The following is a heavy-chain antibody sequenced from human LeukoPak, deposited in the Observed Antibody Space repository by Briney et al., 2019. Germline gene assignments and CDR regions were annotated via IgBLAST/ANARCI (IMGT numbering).Heavy chain of an antibody. Sequence: VGSLRLSCAASGFTFSRYWMSWVRQAPGKGLEWEADIKQDGSEKYYVDSVKGRFTISRDNAKNSLYLQMNSLRAEDTAVYYCARDYDRYSYGPKNWFDPWGQGTLVTVSS. J-gene: IGHJ5*02. CDR2: IKQDGSEK. CDR1: GFTFSRYW. V-gene: IGHV3-7*01. D-gene: IGHD5-18*01. CDR3: ARDYDRYSYGPKNWFDP.